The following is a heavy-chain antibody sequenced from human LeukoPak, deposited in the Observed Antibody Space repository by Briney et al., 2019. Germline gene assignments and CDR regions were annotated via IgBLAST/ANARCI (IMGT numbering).Heavy chain of an antibody. V-gene: IGHV3-33*06. CDR1: GFIFSCCG. D-gene: IGHD1/OR15-1a*01. CDR3: AKGTKPVMTIPDY. Sequence: GGSLRLSCAASGFIFSCCGLHWVRQAPGKGLEWVAVIWADGSNKYYADSVKGRFTISRDNSKNTLYLQMNSLRAEDTAMYYCAKGTKPVMTIPDYWGQGILVTVSS. J-gene: IGHJ4*02. CDR2: IWADGSNK.